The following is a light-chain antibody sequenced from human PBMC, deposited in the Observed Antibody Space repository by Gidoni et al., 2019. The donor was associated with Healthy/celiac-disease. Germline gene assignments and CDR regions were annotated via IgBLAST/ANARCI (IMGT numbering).Light chain of an antibody. J-gene: IGKJ2*01. CDR2: WAA. CDR1: QSVLYSSNNKNY. V-gene: IGKV4-1*01. Sequence: IVMTQSPDSLALSLGERSTINCKSSQSVLYSSNNKNYLAWYQQKPGQPPKLLMYWAATQESGVPDRFSGSGSGTDFTLTISSLQAEDVAVYYCQQYYSTPYTFGQXTKLEIK. CDR3: QQYYSTPYT.